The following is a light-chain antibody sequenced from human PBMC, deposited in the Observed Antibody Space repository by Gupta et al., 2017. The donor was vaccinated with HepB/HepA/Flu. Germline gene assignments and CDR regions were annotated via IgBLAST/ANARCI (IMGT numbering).Light chain of an antibody. J-gene: IGLJ3*02. CDR3: GTWDGSLSAGV. Sequence: QSVLTQPPSVSAAPGQKVTISCSRSSSNIGSNYVSWYQQLPGTAPKLLIYDDNKRPSGIPDRFSGSKSGTSATLAITGLQTGDEADYYCGTWDGSLSAGVFGGGTKLTVL. CDR2: DDN. CDR1: SSNIGSNY. V-gene: IGLV1-51*01.